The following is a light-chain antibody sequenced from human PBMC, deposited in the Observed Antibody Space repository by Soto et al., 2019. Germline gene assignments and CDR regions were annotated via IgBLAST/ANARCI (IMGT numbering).Light chain of an antibody. CDR1: QSVSTS. V-gene: IGKV3-11*01. CDR2: DAS. Sequence: EIVLTQSPATLSLSPGERAALSCRASQSVSTSLAWYQHKPDQAPRVIIYDASKRAPGIPARFSGSGSGTDFTLTISSLEPEDFAVYYCQVRDVWPTFGQGTKVEIK. J-gene: IGKJ1*01. CDR3: QVRDVWPT.